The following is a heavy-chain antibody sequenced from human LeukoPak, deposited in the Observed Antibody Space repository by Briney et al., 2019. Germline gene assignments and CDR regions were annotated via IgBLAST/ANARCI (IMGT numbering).Heavy chain of an antibody. CDR3: ARTTLPEYYYYYYGMDV. J-gene: IGHJ6*02. V-gene: IGHV3-48*03. D-gene: IGHD1-14*01. CDR1: GFTFSSYE. Sequence: GGSLRPSCAASGFTFSSYEMNWVRQAPGKGLEWVSYISSSGSTIYYADSVKGRFTISRDNAKNSLYLQMNSLRAEDTAVYYCARTTLPEYYYYYYGMDVWGQGTTVTVSS. CDR2: ISSSGSTI.